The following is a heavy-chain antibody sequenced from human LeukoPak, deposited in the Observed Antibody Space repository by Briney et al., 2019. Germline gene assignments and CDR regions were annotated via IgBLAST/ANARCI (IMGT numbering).Heavy chain of an antibody. CDR2: IIPIFGTA. CDR1: GGTFSSYA. CDR3: ARVRQYTAPYYYYSGMDV. V-gene: IGHV1-69*13. D-gene: IGHD4-11*01. J-gene: IGHJ6*02. Sequence: SVKVSCKASGGTFSSYAISWVRQAPGQGLEWMGGIIPIFGTANYAQKFQGRVTITADESTSTAYMELSSLRSEDTAVYYCARVRQYTAPYYYYSGMDVWGQGTTVTVSS.